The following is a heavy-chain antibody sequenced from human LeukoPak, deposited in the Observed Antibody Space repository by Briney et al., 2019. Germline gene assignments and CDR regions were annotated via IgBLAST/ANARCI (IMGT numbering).Heavy chain of an antibody. J-gene: IGHJ4*02. D-gene: IGHD3-3*01. V-gene: IGHV4-34*01. CDR1: GGSFSGYY. CDR2: INHSGST. Sequence: SETLSLTCAVYGGSFSGYYWSWIRQPPGKGLEWIGEINHSGSTNYNPSLKSRVTISVDTSKNQFSLKLSSVTAADAAVYYCARGDYDFWSGNFDYWGQGTLVTVSS. CDR3: ARGDYDFWSGNFDY.